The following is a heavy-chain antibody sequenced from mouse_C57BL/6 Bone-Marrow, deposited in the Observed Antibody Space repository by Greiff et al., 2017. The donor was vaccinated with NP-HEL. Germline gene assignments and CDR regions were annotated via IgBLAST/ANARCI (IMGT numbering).Heavy chain of an antibody. V-gene: IGHV1-76*01. CDR1: GYTFTDYY. Sequence: VQLQQSGAELVRPGASVKLSCKASGYTFTDYYINWVKQRPGQGLEWIARIYPGSGNTYYNEKFKGKATLTAEKSSSTAYMQLSSLTSEDSAVYFCARSSNDYFDYWGQGTTLTVSS. D-gene: IGHD2-5*01. J-gene: IGHJ2*01. CDR3: ARSSNDYFDY. CDR2: IYPGSGNT.